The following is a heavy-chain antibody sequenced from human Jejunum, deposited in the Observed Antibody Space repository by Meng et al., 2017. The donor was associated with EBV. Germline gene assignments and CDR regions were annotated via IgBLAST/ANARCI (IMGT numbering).Heavy chain of an antibody. Sequence: EVQLIQSGAEVKQPGATVKSSCKVSGYSFSDYYIHWVRQAPGEGLEWMGLVDPQDDETLYAEKFQGRVTITADTSPDTAYMELSSLRSEDTAIYYCALVLRARFNYFDPWGQGTLVTVSS. CDR2: VDPQDDET. CDR3: ALVLRARFNYFDP. D-gene: IGHD4/OR15-4a*01. CDR1: GYSFSDYY. J-gene: IGHJ5*02. V-gene: IGHV1-69-2*01.